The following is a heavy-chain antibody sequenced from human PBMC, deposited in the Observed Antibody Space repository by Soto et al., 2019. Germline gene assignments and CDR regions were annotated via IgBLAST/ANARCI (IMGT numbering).Heavy chain of an antibody. CDR3: VKEYCTGGACFDAFDL. J-gene: IGHJ3*01. CDR2: ISDSGTTI. D-gene: IGHD2-8*02. CDR1: GFIFSNYE. V-gene: IGHV3-48*03. Sequence: GGSLRLSCAASGFIFSNYEVDWVRQVPGKGLEWISYISDSGTTIYYAASVKGRFTISRDDARNSLYLQMNNLRDEDTAVYFCVKEYCTGGACFDAFDLWGQGTLVTVSS.